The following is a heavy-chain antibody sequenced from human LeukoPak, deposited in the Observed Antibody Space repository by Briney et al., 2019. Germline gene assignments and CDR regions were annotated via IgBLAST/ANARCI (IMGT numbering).Heavy chain of an antibody. CDR1: GFTFSSYW. V-gene: IGHV3-7*05. J-gene: IGHJ4*02. Sequence: QTGGSLRLSCAASGFTFSSYWMSWVRQAPGKGLEWLANIKQDGSEKYYVDSVKGRFTISRDNAKNSLYLQMNSLRAEDTAVYYCARDLETGSGWYFQSISPYFDYWGQGTLVTVSS. CDR2: IKQDGSEK. CDR3: ARDLETGSGWYFQSISPYFDY. D-gene: IGHD6-19*01.